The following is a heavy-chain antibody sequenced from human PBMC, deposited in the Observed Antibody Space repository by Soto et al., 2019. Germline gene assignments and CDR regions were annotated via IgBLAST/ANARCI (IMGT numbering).Heavy chain of an antibody. V-gene: IGHV1-69*12. Sequence: QVQLVRSGAEVKKPGSSVKVSCKASGGTFSSYAISWVRQAPGQGLEWMGGIIPIYGTANYAQKFQGRVTITADESTSTAYMELSSLRSEDTAVYYCAREMVTGIAALQPDYWGQGTLVNVSS. D-gene: IGHD6-13*01. CDR2: IIPIYGTA. CDR3: AREMVTGIAALQPDY. CDR1: GGTFSSYA. J-gene: IGHJ4*02.